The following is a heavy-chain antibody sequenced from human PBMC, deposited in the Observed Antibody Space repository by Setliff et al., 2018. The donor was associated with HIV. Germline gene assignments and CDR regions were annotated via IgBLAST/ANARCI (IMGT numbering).Heavy chain of an antibody. D-gene: IGHD3-22*01. CDR2: MSPNSGNT. V-gene: IGHV1-8*02. CDR1: GYTFTTYD. J-gene: IGHJ3*02. Sequence: ASVKVSCKASGYTFTTYDIIWVRQATGQGLEWMGCMSPNSGNTGYAQKFRGRVSMTRNTSIGTAYMELSSLRIEDTAVYYCVRVNYYDRIGDSLDAFDIWGQGTKVTVSS. CDR3: VRVNYYDRIGDSLDAFDI.